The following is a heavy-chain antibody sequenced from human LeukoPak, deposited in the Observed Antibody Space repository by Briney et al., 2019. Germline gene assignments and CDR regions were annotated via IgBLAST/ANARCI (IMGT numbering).Heavy chain of an antibody. CDR1: GYTFTGYY. J-gene: IGHJ3*02. CDR2: INPGGGNT. D-gene: IGHD5-24*01. CDR3: ARIRDGYNDAYDI. V-gene: IGHV1-46*01. Sequence: PGASVKVSCKASGYTFTGYYIHWVRQAPGQGLEWMGLINPGGGNTNYAQNFQGRVTMTRDTSASTVYMELSSLRSEDTAIYYCARIRDGYNDAYDIWGQGTVVTVPS.